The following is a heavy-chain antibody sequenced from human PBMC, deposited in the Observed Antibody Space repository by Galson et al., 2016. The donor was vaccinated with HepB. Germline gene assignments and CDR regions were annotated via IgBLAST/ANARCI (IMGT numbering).Heavy chain of an antibody. D-gene: IGHD6-6*01. CDR3: ASRSRSFLGLDV. Sequence: SLRLSCAASGVTFSSYAMHWVRQAPGKGLEWVAVISYGGSNEYYADSVKGRFTISRDNSKNTLYLRMNSLRAEETAVYYCASRSRSFLGLDVWGKGTTVTVSS. V-gene: IGHV3-30-3*01. CDR2: ISYGGSNE. J-gene: IGHJ6*04. CDR1: GVTFSSYA.